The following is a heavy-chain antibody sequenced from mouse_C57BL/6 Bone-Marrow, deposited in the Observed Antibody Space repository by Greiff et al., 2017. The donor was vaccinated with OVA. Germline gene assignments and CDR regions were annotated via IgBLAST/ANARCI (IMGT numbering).Heavy chain of an antibody. CDR1: GYSITSGYD. Sequence: EVKLMESGPGMVKPSQSLSLTCTVTGYSITSGYDWHWIRHFPGNKLEWMGYISYSGSTNYNPSLKSRISITHDTSKNHFFLKLNSVTTEDTAAYYCARERRFYYFDYGGQGTTLTVSS. J-gene: IGHJ2*01. D-gene: IGHD2-12*01. V-gene: IGHV3-1*01. CDR2: ISYSGST. CDR3: ARERRFYYFDY.